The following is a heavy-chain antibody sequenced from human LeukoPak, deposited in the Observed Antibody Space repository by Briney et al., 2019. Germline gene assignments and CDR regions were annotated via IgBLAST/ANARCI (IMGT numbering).Heavy chain of an antibody. J-gene: IGHJ3*02. Sequence: GALRLSCAASGFTFSSYDMHWVRQATGKGLEWVSAIGTAGDTYYPGSVKGRFTISRENAKNSLYFQMNSLRAGDTAVYYCARAGIVGAYDAFDIWGQGTMVTVSS. V-gene: IGHV3-13*01. D-gene: IGHD1-26*01. CDR3: ARAGIVGAYDAFDI. CDR2: IGTAGDT. CDR1: GFTFSSYD.